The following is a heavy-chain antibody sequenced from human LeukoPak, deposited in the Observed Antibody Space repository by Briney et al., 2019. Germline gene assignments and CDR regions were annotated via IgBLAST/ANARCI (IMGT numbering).Heavy chain of an antibody. CDR3: ARVGSSGYYYKAFDI. Sequence: SVKVSCKASGYTFTNYYIHWVRQSPGQGLEWMGIINPSSGSTNCAQKFQGRVTMTRDTSTSTVYMDLTRLRSEDTAVYYCARVGSSGYYYKAFDIWGQGTMVTVSS. J-gene: IGHJ3*02. CDR1: GYTFTNYY. D-gene: IGHD3-22*01. V-gene: IGHV1-46*01. CDR2: INPSSGST.